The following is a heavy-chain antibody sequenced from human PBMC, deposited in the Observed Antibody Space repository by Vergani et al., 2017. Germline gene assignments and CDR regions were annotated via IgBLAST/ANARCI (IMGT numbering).Heavy chain of an antibody. CDR2: ISDSADNT. CDR1: GLTLHTYA. J-gene: IGHJ4*02. V-gene: IGHV3-23*01. CDR3: ARDNYRHPGAVDY. D-gene: IGHD3-16*02. Sequence: EVQLLESGGGLVQPGGSLRLSCAASGLTLHTYAMNWVRQAPGKGLEWVSSISDSADNTYDADSVKGRFTISRHISKNTLYLHMNSLRAEDTAVYYCARDNYRHPGAVDYWGQGTLVTVSS.